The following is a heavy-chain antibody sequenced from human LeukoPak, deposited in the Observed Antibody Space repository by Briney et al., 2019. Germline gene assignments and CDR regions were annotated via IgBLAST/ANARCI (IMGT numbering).Heavy chain of an antibody. CDR1: GYTFTSYG. CDR2: ISAYNGNT. V-gene: IGHV1-18*01. J-gene: IGHJ3*02. CDR3: ARDREYYDFWGGRNGFDI. Sequence: ASVKVSCKASGYTFTSYGIIWVRQAPGQGLEWMGWISAYNGNTNYVQKLQGRVTMTKDTSTNTAYMELRSLRSDDTAVYYCARDREYYDFWGGRNGFDIWGQGTMVTVSS. D-gene: IGHD3-3*01.